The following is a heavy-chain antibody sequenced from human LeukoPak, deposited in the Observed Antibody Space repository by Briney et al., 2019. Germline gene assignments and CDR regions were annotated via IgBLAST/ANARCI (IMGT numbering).Heavy chain of an antibody. CDR1: GGTFSSYA. V-gene: IGHV1-69*04. D-gene: IGHD3-10*01. Sequence: SVKVSCKASGGTFSSYAISWVRQAPGQGLEWMGRIIPILGIANYAQKFQGRVTITADKSTTTAYMELSSLRSEDTAVYYCARDLDPGVRGVPTQYYWGQGTMVTVSS. CDR2: IIPILGIA. CDR3: ARDLDPGVRGVPTQYY. J-gene: IGHJ4*02.